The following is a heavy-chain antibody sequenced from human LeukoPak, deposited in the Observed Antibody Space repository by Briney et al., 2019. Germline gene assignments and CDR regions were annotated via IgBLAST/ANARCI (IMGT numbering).Heavy chain of an antibody. D-gene: IGHD1-26*01. V-gene: IGHV3-20*01. Sequence: GGSLRLSCAASGFTFSSYWMHWVRQAPGKGLEWVSGINRNGDSTGYADFVKGRFTISRDNAKNSLYLQMNSLRVEDTALYHCARKGLGGELGGFDSWGQGTLVTVSS. CDR2: INRNGDST. J-gene: IGHJ4*02. CDR1: GFTFSSYW. CDR3: ARKGLGGELGGFDS.